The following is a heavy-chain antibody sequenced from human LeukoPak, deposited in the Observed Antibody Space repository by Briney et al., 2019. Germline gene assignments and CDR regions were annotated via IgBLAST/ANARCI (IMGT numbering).Heavy chain of an antibody. CDR1: GGSFSGYY. CDR3: ARGERDTAISY. Sequence: PSETLSLTCAVYGGSFSGYYWSWIRQPPGRRVKWIGEINHCGSTNYNRSLKSRVTISVDTSKNQFSLKLSPVTAADTAVYYCARGERDTAISYWGQGTLVTVSS. J-gene: IGHJ4*02. CDR2: INHCGST. V-gene: IGHV4-34*01. D-gene: IGHD5-18*01.